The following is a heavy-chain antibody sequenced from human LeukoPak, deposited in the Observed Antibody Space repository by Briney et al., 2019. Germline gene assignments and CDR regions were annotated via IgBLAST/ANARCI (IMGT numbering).Heavy chain of an antibody. V-gene: IGHV3-48*03. CDR3: AKGLAYCGGDCYFAVDAFDI. J-gene: IGHJ3*02. D-gene: IGHD2-21*02. Sequence: HPGGSLRLSCAASGFTFSSYEMNWVRQAPGKGLEWVSYISSSGSTIYYADSVKGRFTISRDNSKNTLYLQMNSLRAEDTAVYYCAKGLAYCGGDCYFAVDAFDIWGQGTMVTVSS. CDR2: ISSSGSTI. CDR1: GFTFSSYE.